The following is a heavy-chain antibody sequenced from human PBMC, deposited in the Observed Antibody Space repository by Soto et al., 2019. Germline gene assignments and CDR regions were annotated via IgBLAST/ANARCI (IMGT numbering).Heavy chain of an antibody. V-gene: IGHV4-30-4*01. D-gene: IGHD3-3*01. CDR3: ARAPVGLDTISYFDY. CDR1: GDSVSSVGFH. J-gene: IGHJ4*02. CDR2: IYNGGST. Sequence: SETLSLTCTVSGDSVSSVGFHWAWLRRPPGKGLEWIGYIYNGGSTYYRPSLESRMHISLDATRNHYSMRLTSVTAADTAVYFCARAPVGLDTISYFDYWGQGKLVTVSS.